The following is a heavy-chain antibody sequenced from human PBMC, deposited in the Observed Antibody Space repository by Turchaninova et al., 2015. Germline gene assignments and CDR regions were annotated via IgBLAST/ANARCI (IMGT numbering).Heavy chain of an antibody. CDR3: ARDGVPAAIYSGLESFQH. CDR1: GFTFSSYG. CDR2: IWYDGSNK. J-gene: IGHJ1*01. Sequence: VESGGGVVQPGRSLRLSCAASGFTFSSYGMHWVRQAPGKGLEWVAVIWYDGSNKYYADSVKGRFTISRDNSKNTLYLQMNSLRAEDTAVYYCARDGVPAAIYSGLESFQHWGQGTLVTVSS. D-gene: IGHD2-2*01. V-gene: IGHV3-33*01.